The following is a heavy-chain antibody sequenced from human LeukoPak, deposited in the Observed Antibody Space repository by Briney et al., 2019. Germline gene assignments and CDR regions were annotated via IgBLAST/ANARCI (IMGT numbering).Heavy chain of an antibody. V-gene: IGHV1-18*01. D-gene: IGHD3-10*01. CDR2: ISAYNGNT. Sequence: GTSVKVSCKASGYTFTSYGISWVRQAPGHGLEWMGWISAYNGNTNYAQKLQGRVTMTTDTSTSTAYMELRSLRSDDTAVYYCAREEGLSYYYGSGSASDYWGQGTLVTVSS. CDR3: AREEGLSYYYGSGSASDY. CDR1: GYTFTSYG. J-gene: IGHJ4*02.